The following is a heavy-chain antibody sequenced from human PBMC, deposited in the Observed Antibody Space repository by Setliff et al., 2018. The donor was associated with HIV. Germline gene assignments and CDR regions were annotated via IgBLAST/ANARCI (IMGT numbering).Heavy chain of an antibody. V-gene: IGHV4-59*01. D-gene: IGHD1-26*01. CDR2: IYYSGST. Sequence: SETLSLTCTVSGGSISSYYWSWIRQPPGKGLEWIGYIYYSGSTNYSPSLKSXVXISVDTSKNQFSLKLSSVTAADTAVYYCARDRVGGNYYYMDVWGKGTTVTVSS. J-gene: IGHJ6*03. CDR3: ARDRVGGNYYYMDV. CDR1: GGSISSYY.